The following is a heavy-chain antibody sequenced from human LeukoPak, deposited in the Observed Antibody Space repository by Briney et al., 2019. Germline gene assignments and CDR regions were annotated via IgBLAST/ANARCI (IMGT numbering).Heavy chain of an antibody. CDR2: IYYSGST. D-gene: IGHD6-13*01. V-gene: IGHV4-59*01. CDR3: AREGIVVGGTDWFAR. J-gene: IGHJ5*02. Sequence: SETLSLTCTVSGGSIRVSSWSCIQQPPGKGLEWIGYIYYSGSTNYNPSLKSRVTISVDTSKNQFSLKLSSVTAADTAVYYCAREGIVVGGTDWFARRVQGTLVTVSS. CDR1: GGSIRVSS.